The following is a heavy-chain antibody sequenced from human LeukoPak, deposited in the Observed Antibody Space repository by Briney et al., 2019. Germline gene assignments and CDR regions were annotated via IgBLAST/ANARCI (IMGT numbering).Heavy chain of an antibody. V-gene: IGHV3-30-3*01. CDR1: GFTFDNYA. J-gene: IGHJ4*02. D-gene: IGHD7-27*01. Sequence: GGSLRLSCAASGFTFDNYAMHWVRQAPGKGLEWVAVISYDGSNKYYADSVKGRFTISRDNSKDALYLQMNSLRVEDTAVYYCAIDPNWGTHSWGQGVLVTVSS. CDR3: AIDPNWGTHS. CDR2: ISYDGSNK.